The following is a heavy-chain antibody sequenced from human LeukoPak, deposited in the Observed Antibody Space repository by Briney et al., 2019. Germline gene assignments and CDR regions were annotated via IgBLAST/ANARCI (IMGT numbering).Heavy chain of an antibody. V-gene: IGHV3-33*01. CDR3: ARALGSTDGC. CDR2: IWYDGKKE. D-gene: IGHD2-2*01. J-gene: IGHJ4*02. CDR1: GFTFRNYG. Sequence: GGSLRLSCAASGFTFRNYGMHWVRQAPGKGLEWVAVIWYDGKKEHYADSVKGRFTISRDNSKNTLDLQMNSLRAEDTAVYYCARALGSTDGCWGQGTLVTVSS.